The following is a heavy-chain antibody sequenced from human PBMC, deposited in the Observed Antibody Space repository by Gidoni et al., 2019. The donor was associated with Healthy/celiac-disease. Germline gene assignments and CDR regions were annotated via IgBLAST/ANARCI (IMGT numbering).Heavy chain of an antibody. J-gene: IGHJ4*02. V-gene: IGHV4-34*01. CDR3: ARGLGGGY. CDR2: INHSGST. D-gene: IGHD3-16*01. Sequence: QVQLQQWGAGLLKPSETLSLTCAVYGGSFSGYYWSWIRQPPGKGLEWIGEINHSGSTNYNPSLKSRVTISVDTSKNQSSLKLSSVTAADTAVYYCARGLGGGYWGQGTLVTVSS. CDR1: GGSFSGYY.